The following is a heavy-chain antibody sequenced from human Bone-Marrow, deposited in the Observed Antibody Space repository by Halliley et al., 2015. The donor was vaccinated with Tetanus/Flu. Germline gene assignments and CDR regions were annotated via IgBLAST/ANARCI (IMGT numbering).Heavy chain of an antibody. CDR3: ARSTDTDY. CDR2: AYPGDATT. D-gene: IGHD2-8*02. J-gene: IGHJ4*02. V-gene: IGHV5-51*03. Sequence: QLVQSGAEVRKPGDSLKISCKGSGYTFTNYWIGWVRQRPGKGLEWMGIAYPGDATTRYSPSFEGQVTFSADKSISTAYLQWSSLKASDSAMYYCARSTDTDYWGQGTLVIVSS. CDR1: GYTFTNYW.